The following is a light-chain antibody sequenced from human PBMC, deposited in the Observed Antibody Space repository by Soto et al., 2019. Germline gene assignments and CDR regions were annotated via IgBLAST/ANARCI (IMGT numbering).Light chain of an antibody. V-gene: IGKV1-39*01. Sequence: DLQMTQSPSSLSASVGDRITIACRTSQRISSYLHWYQHRPGKAPKLLISRVSVLQSGVPSRFSGSGSGTDFTLTISSLQPEDFATYYCQQSYNTYTFGQGTKLELK. CDR2: RVS. CDR1: QRISSY. J-gene: IGKJ2*01. CDR3: QQSYNTYT.